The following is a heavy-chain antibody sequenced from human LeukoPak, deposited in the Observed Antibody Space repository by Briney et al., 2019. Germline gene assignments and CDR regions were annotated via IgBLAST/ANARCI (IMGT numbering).Heavy chain of an antibody. V-gene: IGHV3-21*01. CDR3: ARGLLWFGGDAFDI. J-gene: IGHJ3*02. Sequence: PGGSLRLSCAASGFTFSSYSMNWVRQAPGKGLEWVSSISSSSSYIYYADSVKGRFTISRDNSKNTLYLQMNSLRAEDTAVYYCARGLLWFGGDAFDIWGQGTMVTVSS. CDR1: GFTFSSYS. D-gene: IGHD3-10*01. CDR2: ISSSSSYI.